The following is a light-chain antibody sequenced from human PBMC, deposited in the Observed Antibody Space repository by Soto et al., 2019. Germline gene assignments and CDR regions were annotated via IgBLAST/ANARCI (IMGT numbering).Light chain of an antibody. CDR1: RIGRKS. CDR2: YDN. Sequence: SYELTQPPSESVAPGETASISCGGDRIGRKSVHWYQQKPGQAPVLVMYYDNDRPSEIPERFSGFNSGNTATLDISGVEAGDEADCYCQVWDTSSDHYVFGPGTKLTVL. CDR3: QVWDTSSDHYV. V-gene: IGLV3-21*04. J-gene: IGLJ1*01.